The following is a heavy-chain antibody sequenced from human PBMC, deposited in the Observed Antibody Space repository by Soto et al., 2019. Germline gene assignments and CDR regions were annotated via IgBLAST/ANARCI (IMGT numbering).Heavy chain of an antibody. V-gene: IGHV4-61*01. CDR2: MSYSGTT. CDR1: VGSVSSGSYY. Sequence: SETLCITCTFSVGSVSSGSYYWSWIRQPPGKGLEWIAYMSYSGTTNYNPSLKSRVTISVDTSKNQFSLKLSSVTAADTAVYYCARAINFDFWSDSQSGYYFDYWGPGTLVTVS. CDR3: ARAINFDFWSDSQSGYYFDY. D-gene: IGHD3-3*01. J-gene: IGHJ4*02.